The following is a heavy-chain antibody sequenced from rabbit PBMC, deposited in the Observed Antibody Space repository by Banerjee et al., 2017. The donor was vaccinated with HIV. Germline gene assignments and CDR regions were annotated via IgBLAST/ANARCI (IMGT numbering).Heavy chain of an antibody. D-gene: IGHD1-1*01. V-gene: IGHV1S40*01. CDR3: ARSEYYNAALDALDP. Sequence: QSLEESGGDLVKPGASLTLTCTASGFDFSRNAMCWVRQAPGKGLEWIACICAGSSGSTYYASWAKGRFTISKTSSTTVTLQMTSLTAADTATYFCARSEYYNAALDALDPWGPGTLVTVS. CDR1: GFDFSRNA. J-gene: IGHJ2*01. CDR2: ICAGSSGST.